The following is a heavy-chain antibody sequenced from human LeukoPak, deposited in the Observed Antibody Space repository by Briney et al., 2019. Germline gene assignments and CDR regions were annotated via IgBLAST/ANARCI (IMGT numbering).Heavy chain of an antibody. Sequence: GGSLRLSCAASGFTFSSYSMNWVRQAPGKGLEWVSSISSSSSYIYYADSVKGRFTISRDNAKNSLHLQMNSLRAEDTAVYYCAGLNDPSGIVGAPIDYWGQGTLVTVSS. J-gene: IGHJ4*02. CDR2: ISSSSSYI. V-gene: IGHV3-21*01. CDR3: AGLNDPSGIVGAPIDY. D-gene: IGHD1-26*01. CDR1: GFTFSSYS.